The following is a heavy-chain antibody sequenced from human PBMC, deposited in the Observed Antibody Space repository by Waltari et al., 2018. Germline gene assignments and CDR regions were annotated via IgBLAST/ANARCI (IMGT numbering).Heavy chain of an antibody. CDR1: GDSVSSSYL. D-gene: IGHD2-15*01. Sequence: QLQLQESGPGLMKPSGTVSLSCAVSGDSVSSSYLWNWVRQSPQRGLEWIGQVHGSGRTNYNPSFASRVTVSLDTSKNLFSLKVTSATAADTAVYYCARDRGRGLYLDTWGPGTLVTVSP. CDR3: ARDRGRGLYLDT. V-gene: IGHV4-4*02. J-gene: IGHJ5*02. CDR2: VHGSGRT.